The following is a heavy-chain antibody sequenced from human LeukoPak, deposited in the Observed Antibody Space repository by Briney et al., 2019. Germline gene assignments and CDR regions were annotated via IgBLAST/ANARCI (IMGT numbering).Heavy chain of an antibody. V-gene: IGHV3-74*01. CDR2: IHSGGSII. J-gene: IGHJ4*01. CDR3: VAEERDLDC. CDR1: GHTFSTYW. D-gene: IGHD1-26*01. Sequence: PGGSLRLSCTASGHTFSTYWMHWVRQAPGKGLVWVAGIHSGGSIIYYADSVKGRFTISRDNAKNTLYLQMNSLRVEDTAVYYCVAEERDLDCWGQGVLVTVSS.